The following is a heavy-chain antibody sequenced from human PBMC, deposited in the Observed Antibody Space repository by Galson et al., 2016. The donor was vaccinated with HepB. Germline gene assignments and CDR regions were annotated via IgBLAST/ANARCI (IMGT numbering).Heavy chain of an antibody. Sequence: SLRLSCAVSGFTFRSYDMHWVRQVTGKGLEWVAAIGSAGDTYYRGSVKGRFAISRENAKKSLFLQMNSLRAGDTAVYYCARGDSSYSGMDVRGQGTAVTVSS. J-gene: IGHJ6*02. V-gene: IGHV3-13*04. D-gene: IGHD6-6*01. CDR3: ARGDSSYSGMDV. CDR1: GFTFRSYD. CDR2: IGSAGDT.